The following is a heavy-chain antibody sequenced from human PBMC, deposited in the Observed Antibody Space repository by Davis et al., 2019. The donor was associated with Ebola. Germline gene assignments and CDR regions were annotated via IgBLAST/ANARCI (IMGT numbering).Heavy chain of an antibody. CDR2: LTGTGRTT. Sequence: PGGSLRLSCAASGFTFNVYPMSWVRLTPGKGLEWLASLTGTGRTTVYANSVRGRFTISRDNSKKTVFLQMNRRGADDTAVYYCAKLGYCLGPSCYFDPSFDSWGQGTLVTVSS. J-gene: IGHJ4*02. CDR1: GFTFNVYP. V-gene: IGHV3-23*01. CDR3: AKLGYCLGPSCYFDPSFDS. D-gene: IGHD3-9*01.